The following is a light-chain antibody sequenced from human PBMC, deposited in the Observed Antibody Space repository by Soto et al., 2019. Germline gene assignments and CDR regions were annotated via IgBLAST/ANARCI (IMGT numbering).Light chain of an antibody. Sequence: QSVLTPPASASGSPGQSITISCTGTSSDVGGYNYVSWYQQHPGKAPKLMIYEVSNRPSGVSNRFAGSKSGNTASLTISGLQAEDEADYFCNSYGSTSTRYVFGTGTKLTVL. CDR2: EVS. V-gene: IGLV2-14*01. J-gene: IGLJ1*01. CDR1: SSDVGGYNY. CDR3: NSYGSTSTRYV.